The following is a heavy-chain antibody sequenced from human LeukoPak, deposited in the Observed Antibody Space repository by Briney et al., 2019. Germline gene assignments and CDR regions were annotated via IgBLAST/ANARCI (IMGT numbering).Heavy chain of an antibody. V-gene: IGHV3-48*03. CDR2: ISSSGSTI. CDR1: GFTFSSYE. D-gene: IGHD6-13*01. Sequence: GGSLRLSCAASGFTFSSYEMNWVRQAPGKGLEWVSYISSSGSTIYYADSVKGRFTISRDNAKNPLYLQMNSLRAEDTAVYYCARDLGGAAGAFDIWGQGTMVTVSS. CDR3: ARDLGGAAGAFDI. J-gene: IGHJ3*02.